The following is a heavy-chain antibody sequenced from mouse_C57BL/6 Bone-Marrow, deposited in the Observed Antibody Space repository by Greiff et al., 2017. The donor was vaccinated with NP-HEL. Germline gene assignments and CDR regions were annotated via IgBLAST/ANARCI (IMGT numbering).Heavy chain of an antibody. CDR1: GYTFTSYG. V-gene: IGHV1-81*01. Sequence: QVQLQQSGAELARPGASVKLSCQASGYTFTSYGISWVKQRTGQGLEWIGEIYPRSGNTYYNEKFKGKATLTADKSSSTAYMELRRLTSGDSAVYFCARSWAYYGSSLDYGGQGTTLTVSS. J-gene: IGHJ2*01. CDR3: ARSWAYYGSSLDY. CDR2: IYPRSGNT. D-gene: IGHD1-1*01.